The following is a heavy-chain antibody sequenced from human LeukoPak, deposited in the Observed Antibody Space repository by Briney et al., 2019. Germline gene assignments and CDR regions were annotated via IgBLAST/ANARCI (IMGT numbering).Heavy chain of an antibody. Sequence: ASVNLSCTASGYTFTSYYMHWVRQAPGQGLEWMGIINPSGGSTSYAQKFQGRVTMTRDTSTSTVYMELSSLRSEDTAVYYCARERLGRVNWFDPWGQGTLVTVSS. CDR1: GYTFTSYY. CDR3: ARERLGRVNWFDP. CDR2: INPSGGST. J-gene: IGHJ5*02. V-gene: IGHV1-46*01. D-gene: IGHD3-16*01.